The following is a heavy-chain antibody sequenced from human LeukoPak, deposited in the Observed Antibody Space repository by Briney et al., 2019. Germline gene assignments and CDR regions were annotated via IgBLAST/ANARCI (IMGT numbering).Heavy chain of an antibody. J-gene: IGHJ6*02. Sequence: SETLSLTCAVYGGSFSGYYWSWIRQPPGKGLEWIGEINHSGSTNYNPSLKSRVTISVDTSKNQFSLKLSSVTAADTAVYYCAREAAGTRDGMDVWGQGTTVTVSS. CDR1: GGSFSGYY. V-gene: IGHV4-34*01. D-gene: IGHD6-13*01. CDR2: INHSGST. CDR3: AREAAGTRDGMDV.